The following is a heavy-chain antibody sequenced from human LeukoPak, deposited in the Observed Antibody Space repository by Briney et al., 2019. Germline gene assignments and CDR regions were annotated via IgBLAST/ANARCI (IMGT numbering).Heavy chain of an antibody. V-gene: IGHV1-69*13. CDR3: ARDGGALVGATKGDFDY. CDR2: IIPIFGTA. J-gene: IGHJ4*02. Sequence: SVKVSCKASGYTFTSYGISWVRQAPGQGLEWMGGIIPIFGTANYAQKFQGRVTITADESTSTAYMELSSLRSEDTAVYYCARDGGALVGATKGDFDYWGQGTLVTVSS. CDR1: GYTFTSYG. D-gene: IGHD1-26*01.